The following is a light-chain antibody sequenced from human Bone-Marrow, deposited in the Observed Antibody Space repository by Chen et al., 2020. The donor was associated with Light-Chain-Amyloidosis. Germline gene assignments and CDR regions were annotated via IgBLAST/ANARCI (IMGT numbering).Light chain of an antibody. CDR1: DLPTKY. CDR3: QSADSSGTYEVI. CDR2: RDT. Sequence: SYELPQPPSVSVSPGQTARIPCSGDDLPTKYAYWYQQKPGQAPVLGIHRDTERPSGSSERFSGSSSGTTATLTISGVQAEDEADYHCQSADSSGTYEVIFGGGTKLTVL. V-gene: IGLV3-25*03. J-gene: IGLJ2*01.